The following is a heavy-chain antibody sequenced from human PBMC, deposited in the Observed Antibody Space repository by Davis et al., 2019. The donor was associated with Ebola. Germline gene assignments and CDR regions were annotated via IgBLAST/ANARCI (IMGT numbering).Heavy chain of an antibody. V-gene: IGHV1-46*01. Sequence: SVTVSRLPSFYTFISYYTHRLRQAPGQGLEWMGIINPSGGSTSYAQKFQGRVTMTTDTSTSTAYMELRSLRSEDTAVYYSARDVVGDAWGQGTLVTVSS. CDR3: ARDVVGDA. CDR1: FYTFISYY. CDR2: INPSGGST. J-gene: IGHJ5*02.